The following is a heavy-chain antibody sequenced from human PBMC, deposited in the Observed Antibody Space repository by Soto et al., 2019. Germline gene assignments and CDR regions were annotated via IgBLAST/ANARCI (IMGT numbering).Heavy chain of an antibody. V-gene: IGHV4-59*08. Sequence: SETLSLTCTVSGGSISSYYWSWIRQPPGKGLEWIGYIYYSGSTNYNPSLKSRVTISVDTSKNQFSLKLSSVTAADTAVYYCARYPGTRYSSSWYLGSDYYYGMDVWGQGTTVTVSS. D-gene: IGHD6-13*01. CDR3: ARYPGTRYSSSWYLGSDYYYGMDV. J-gene: IGHJ6*02. CDR2: IYYSGST. CDR1: GGSISSYY.